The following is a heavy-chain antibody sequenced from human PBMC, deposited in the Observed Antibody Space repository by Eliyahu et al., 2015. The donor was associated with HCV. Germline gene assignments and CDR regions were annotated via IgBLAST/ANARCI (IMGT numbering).Heavy chain of an antibody. CDR3: VHAYYFDSSGYFLDY. CDR2: FYWNDSX. Sequence: QITLKESGPTLVKPTQTLTLTCTFSGFSLTTPGVGVGWXRQXPGQALEWLAIFYWNDSXRYSPSLKSRLSIAKDTSKSQVVLTLTNVDPVDTATYFCVHAYYFDSSGYFLDYWGQGTLVTVSS. D-gene: IGHD3-22*01. V-gene: IGHV2-5*01. CDR1: GFSLTTPGVG. J-gene: IGHJ4*02.